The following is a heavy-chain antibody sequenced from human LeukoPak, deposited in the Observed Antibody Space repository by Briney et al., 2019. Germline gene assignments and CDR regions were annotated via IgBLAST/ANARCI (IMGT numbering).Heavy chain of an antibody. CDR3: ARAGSGNGAYFQH. Sequence: SETLSLTCTVAGGSISSSYWSWIRQPPGKGLEWIGYIHYSGSTNYNPSLKSRVTISADTSKNQVSLRLSSVTAAGTAMYYCARAGSGNGAYFQHWGQGTLVTVSS. J-gene: IGHJ1*01. CDR1: GGSISSSY. D-gene: IGHD1-1*01. V-gene: IGHV4-59*01. CDR2: IHYSGST.